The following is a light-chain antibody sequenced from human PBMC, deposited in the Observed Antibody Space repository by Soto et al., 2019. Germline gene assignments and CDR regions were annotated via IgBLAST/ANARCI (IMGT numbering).Light chain of an antibody. V-gene: IGLV2-14*01. CDR1: SRDIGIYNY. CDR2: EVS. CDR3: SSFTIVSTLV. Sequence: QSALTQPASVSGTPGQSITISCTGTSRDIGIYNYVSWYQHHPDKAPKLLLYEVSNRPSGVSDRFSGSKSGNTASLTISGLQPEDEADYYCSSFTIVSTLVFGGGTKLTGL. J-gene: IGLJ3*02.